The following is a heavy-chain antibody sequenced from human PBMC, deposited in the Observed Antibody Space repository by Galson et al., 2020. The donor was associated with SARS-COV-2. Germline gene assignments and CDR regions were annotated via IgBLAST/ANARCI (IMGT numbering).Heavy chain of an antibody. CDR1: AGSISSGAYY. D-gene: IGHD3-10*01. V-gene: IGHV4-31*03. Sequence: ASETLSLTCTVSAGSISSGAYYWTWIRQRPGEGLEWIGNVHYTGSTYSNPSLKSRVTISVDTSQNQFSLKLTSVTAADTAVYFCARGSRVRGIFMTGNQDMQYNWFDPWGQGTLVTVSS. CDR3: ARGSRVRGIFMTGNQDMQYNWFDP. J-gene: IGHJ5*02. CDR2: VHYTGST.